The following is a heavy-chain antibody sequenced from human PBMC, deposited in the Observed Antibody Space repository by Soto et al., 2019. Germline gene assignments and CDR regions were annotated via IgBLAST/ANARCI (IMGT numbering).Heavy chain of an antibody. CDR2: IIPVFGTA. CDR1: RVAFGKFI. V-gene: IGHV1-69*13. CDR3: TKVRYSRPMGEDYGMDV. D-gene: IGHD1-26*01. Sequence: SVKVSCKASRVAFGKFIVTWVRQAPGVGLEWVGGIIPVFGTANYAQKFQGRVTITADESTSTSYMESNNLRSEDTAVYYCTKVRYSRPMGEDYGMDVFSQGTTHPVSS. J-gene: IGHJ6*02.